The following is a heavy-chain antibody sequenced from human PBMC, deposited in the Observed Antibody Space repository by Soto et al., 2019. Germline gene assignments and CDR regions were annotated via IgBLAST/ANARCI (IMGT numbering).Heavy chain of an antibody. J-gene: IGHJ5*02. CDR1: GYTFTSYY. Sequence: ASVKVSCKASGYTFTSYYMHWVRQAPGQGLEWMGIINPSGGSTSYAQKFQGRVTMTRDTSTSTVYMELSSLRSEDTAVYYCARRYRSGWYACSGIDHWGQGTLVTVSS. D-gene: IGHD6-19*01. V-gene: IGHV1-46*01. CDR2: INPSGGST. CDR3: ARRYRSGWYACSGIDH.